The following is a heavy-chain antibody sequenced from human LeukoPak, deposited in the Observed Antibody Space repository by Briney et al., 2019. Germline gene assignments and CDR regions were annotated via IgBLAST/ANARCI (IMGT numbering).Heavy chain of an antibody. CDR2: INHSGST. J-gene: IGHJ4*02. D-gene: IGHD3-22*01. Sequence: KPSETLSFTCTVSGGSISSYYWSWIGQPPGKGLEWIWEINHSGSTNYNPSLKSGAIISVDMSKNQFSLKLSSVTAADTAVYYCARRGVYYDSSGYHYYFDSWGQGTLVTVSS. CDR1: GGSISSYY. V-gene: IGHV4-34*01. CDR3: ARRGVYYDSSGYHYYFDS.